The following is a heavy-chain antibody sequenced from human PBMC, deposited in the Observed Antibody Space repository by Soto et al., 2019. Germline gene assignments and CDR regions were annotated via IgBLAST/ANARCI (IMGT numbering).Heavy chain of an antibody. V-gene: IGHV5-51*01. D-gene: IGHD2-2*01. CDR2: IYPGDSDT. CDR3: ARRYCSSTSRTRGGWFDP. J-gene: IGHJ5*02. Sequence: GESLKISCKGSGYSFTSYWIGWVRQMPGKGLEWMGIIYPGDSDTRYSPSFQGQVTISADKSISTAYLQWSSLKASDTAMYYCARRYCSSTSRTRGGWFDPWGQATLVTVSS. CDR1: GYSFTSYW.